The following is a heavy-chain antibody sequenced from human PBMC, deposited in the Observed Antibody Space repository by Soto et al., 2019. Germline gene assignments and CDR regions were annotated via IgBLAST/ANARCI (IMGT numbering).Heavy chain of an antibody. D-gene: IGHD1-1*01. CDR1: GLTFGSHW. CDR2: INIDGSGT. V-gene: IGHV3-74*01. CDR3: VRGSSDWNGIDY. Sequence: EVQLVESGGGLVQPGGPLRLSCAASGLTFGSHWMHWFRQAPGKGLVWVSRINIDGSGTDYRASVKGRFTISRDNAKNRLYVQMNNLRVDDTAVYHCVRGSSDWNGIDYWGQGTLVTVSS. J-gene: IGHJ4*02.